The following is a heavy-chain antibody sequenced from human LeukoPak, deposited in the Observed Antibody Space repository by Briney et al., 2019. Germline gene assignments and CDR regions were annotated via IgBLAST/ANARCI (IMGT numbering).Heavy chain of an antibody. D-gene: IGHD6-13*01. V-gene: IGHV3-15*01. Sequence: GGSLRLSCAASGFTFSNAWMSWVRQAPGKGLEWVGRIKRKTDGGTTDYAAPVKGRFTISRDDSKNTLYLRMNSLKTEDTAVYYCTTDRWQQLDNYYYYGMDVWGQGTTVTVSS. CDR3: TTDRWQQLDNYYYYGMDV. CDR2: IKRKTDGGTT. CDR1: GFTFSNAW. J-gene: IGHJ6*02.